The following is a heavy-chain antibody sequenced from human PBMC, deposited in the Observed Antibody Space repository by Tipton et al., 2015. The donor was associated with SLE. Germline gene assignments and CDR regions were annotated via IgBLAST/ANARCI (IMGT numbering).Heavy chain of an antibody. CDR3: AKDPGLRFLNYYGMDV. J-gene: IGHJ6*02. CDR1: GFLFNIND. V-gene: IGHV3-23*01. Sequence: SLRLSCSTSGFLFNINDMNWVRQAPGKGLDWVSAIAGSGGSTYYAASVKGRFTISRDNSKNTLYLQMNSLRAEDTAVYYCAKDPGLRFLNYYGMDVWGQGTTVTVSS. D-gene: IGHD3-3*01. CDR2: IAGSGGST.